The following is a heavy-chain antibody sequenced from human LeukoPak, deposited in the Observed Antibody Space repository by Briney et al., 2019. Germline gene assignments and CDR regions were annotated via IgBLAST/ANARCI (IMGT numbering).Heavy chain of an antibody. CDR3: ARDIYDSSGQRFDI. CDR1: GGSISSYY. V-gene: IGHV4-59*01. D-gene: IGHD3-22*01. Sequence: SETLSLTCTVSGGSISSYYWSWIRQPPGKGLEWIGYIYYSGSTNYNPSLKSRVTISVDTSKNQYSLKLSSVTAADTAVYYCARDIYDSSGQRFDIWGQGTMVTVSS. CDR2: IYYSGST. J-gene: IGHJ3*02.